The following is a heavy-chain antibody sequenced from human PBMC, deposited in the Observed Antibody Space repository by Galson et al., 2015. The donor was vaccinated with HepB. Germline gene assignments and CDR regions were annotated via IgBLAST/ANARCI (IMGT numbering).Heavy chain of an antibody. D-gene: IGHD3-16*01. CDR3: ARRTVLIIYNDAFDI. CDR2: IWRAGTNK. Sequence: SLRLSCAASGFIFSNYGMHWVRQAPAKGLEWVALIWRAGTNKYYSDSVKGRFTISRDNSKNILYLQMNSLRAEDPAVYYCARRTVLIIYNDAFDIWGQGTMVTVSS. J-gene: IGHJ3*02. V-gene: IGHV3-33*01. CDR1: GFIFSNYG.